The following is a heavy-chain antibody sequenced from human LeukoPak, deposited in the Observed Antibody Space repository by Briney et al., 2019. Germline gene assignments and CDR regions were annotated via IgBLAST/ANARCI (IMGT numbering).Heavy chain of an antibody. Sequence: SETLSLTCTVSGGSISSYYWSWIRQPPGKGLEWIGYIYYSGNTNYNPSLKSRLIMSLDTSKNHFSLKLNSVTAADTAVYYCARHKDSGDYPLDYWGQGILVSVSS. D-gene: IGHD4-17*01. CDR2: IYYSGNT. CDR1: GGSISSYY. CDR3: ARHKDSGDYPLDY. J-gene: IGHJ4*02. V-gene: IGHV4-59*01.